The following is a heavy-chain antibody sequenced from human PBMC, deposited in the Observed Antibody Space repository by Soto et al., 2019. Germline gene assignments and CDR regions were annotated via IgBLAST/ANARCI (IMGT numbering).Heavy chain of an antibody. J-gene: IGHJ3*02. CDR1: GYTFTSYG. V-gene: IGHV1-18*01. CDR3: AGWTGTRERSAFVI. D-gene: IGHD1-7*01. Sequence: QVQLVQSGAEVKKPGASVKVSCKASGYTFTSYGISWVRQAPGQGLEWMGWLSAYNGNTNYAQKLQGIVTMTTDTSTSTAYMELRSLRSDDTAVYYCAGWTGTRERSAFVIWGQGTMVTVSS. CDR2: LSAYNGNT.